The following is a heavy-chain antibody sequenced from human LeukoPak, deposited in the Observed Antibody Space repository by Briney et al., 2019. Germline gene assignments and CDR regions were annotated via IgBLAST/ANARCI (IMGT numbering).Heavy chain of an antibody. J-gene: IGHJ4*02. CDR1: GYTFTRYG. Sequence: ASVKVSCKASGYTFTRYGISWVRQAPGQGLEWMGWISAYNGNTNYAQKLQGRVTMTTDTSTSTAYMELRSLRSDDTAVYYCARDQTPGYYDSSGYYQFDYWGQGTLVTVSS. CDR2: ISAYNGNT. CDR3: ARDQTPGYYDSSGYYQFDY. V-gene: IGHV1-18*01. D-gene: IGHD3-22*01.